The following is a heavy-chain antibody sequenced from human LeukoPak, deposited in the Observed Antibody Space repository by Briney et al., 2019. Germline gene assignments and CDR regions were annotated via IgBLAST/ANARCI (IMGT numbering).Heavy chain of an antibody. J-gene: IGHJ4*02. CDR1: GGSISSSNW. D-gene: IGHD1-26*01. Sequence: SETLSLTCAVSGGSISSSNWWSWVRQPPGKGLEWIGYIYYSGSTYYNPSLKSRVTISVDTSKNQFSLKLSSVTAADTAVYYCAGIVPLGVYWGQGTLVTVSS. CDR3: AGIVPLGVY. V-gene: IGHV4-30-4*01. CDR2: IYYSGST.